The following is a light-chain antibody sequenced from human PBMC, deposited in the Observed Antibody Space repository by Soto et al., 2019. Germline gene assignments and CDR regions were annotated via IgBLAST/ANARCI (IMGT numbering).Light chain of an antibody. CDR3: ETWVSNTYV. V-gene: IGLV4-60*02. CDR1: SGHSSYI. CDR2: LEGSGSY. Sequence: QSVLTQSSSASASLGSSVKLTCTLSSGHSSYIIAWHQQQPGKAPRYLMKLEGSGSYNTGSRVPDRFSGSSSGADRYLTISNLQFEDEADYYCETWVSNTYVFGTGTKLTVL. J-gene: IGLJ1*01.